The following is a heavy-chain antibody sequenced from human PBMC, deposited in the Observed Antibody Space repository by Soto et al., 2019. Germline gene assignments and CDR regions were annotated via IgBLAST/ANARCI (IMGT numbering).Heavy chain of an antibody. D-gene: IGHD3-10*01. CDR2: IKTDGSEK. J-gene: IGHJ4*02. V-gene: IGHV3-7*05. Sequence: EVQLVESGGGLVKPGGSLRLSCAASGLTFSDYWMSWVRQAPGKGLECVANIKTDGSEKYYVDPVKGRFTISRDNAKNSLYLQMNSLRAEDTAVYYCASSMGRGGNDYWGQGTLVAVSS. CDR3: ASSMGRGGNDY. CDR1: GLTFSDYW.